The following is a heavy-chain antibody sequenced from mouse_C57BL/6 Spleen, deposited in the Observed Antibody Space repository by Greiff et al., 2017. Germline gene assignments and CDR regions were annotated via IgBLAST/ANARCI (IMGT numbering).Heavy chain of an antibody. CDR2: INPSTGGT. Sequence: VQLQQSGPELVKPGASVKISCKASGYSFTGYYMNWVKQRPGKSLEWIGEINPSTGGTTYNQKFKAKATLTVDKSSSTAYMQLKILTSEASAVYYCANGYGDAMDYWGQGTSVTVSS. V-gene: IGHV1-42*01. CDR1: GYSFTGYY. CDR3: ANGYGDAMDY. D-gene: IGHD1-1*02. J-gene: IGHJ4*01.